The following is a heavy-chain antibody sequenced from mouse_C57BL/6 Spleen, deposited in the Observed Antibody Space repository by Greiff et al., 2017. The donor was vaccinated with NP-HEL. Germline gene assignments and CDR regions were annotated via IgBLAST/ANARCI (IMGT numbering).Heavy chain of an antibody. J-gene: IGHJ4*01. CDR1: GYTFTSYW. D-gene: IGHD2-4*01. V-gene: IGHV1-69*01. Sequence: QVHVKQPGAELVMPGASVKLSCKASGYTFTSYWMHWVKQRPGQGLEWIGEIDPSDSYTNYNQKFKGKSTLTVDKSSSTAYMQLSSLTSEDSAVYYCARWGITTRYYYAMDYWGQGTSVTGSS. CDR3: ARWGITTRYYYAMDY. CDR2: IDPSDSYT.